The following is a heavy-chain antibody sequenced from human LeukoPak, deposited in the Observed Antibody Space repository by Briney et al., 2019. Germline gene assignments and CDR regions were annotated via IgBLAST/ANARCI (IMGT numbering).Heavy chain of an antibody. CDR3: AKDLRIVVVTAPDY. V-gene: IGHV3-23*01. CDR1: GFTFSSYG. Sequence: GGSLRLSCAASGFTFSSYGMSWVRQAPGKGLEWVSAISGSGGSTYYADSVKGRFTISRDNSKNTLYLQMNSLRAEDTAVYYCAKDLRIVVVTAPDYWGQGTLVTVSS. D-gene: IGHD2-21*02. CDR2: ISGSGGST. J-gene: IGHJ4*02.